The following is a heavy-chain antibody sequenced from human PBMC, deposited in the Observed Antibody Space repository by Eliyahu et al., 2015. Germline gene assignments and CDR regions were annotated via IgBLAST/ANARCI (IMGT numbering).Heavy chain of an antibody. D-gene: IGHD2/OR15-2a*01. J-gene: IGHJ4*02. CDR2: ISWDGGSS. CDR1: GFTFDDYT. V-gene: IGHV3-43*01. Sequence: EVQLVESGGVVAQPGGSLRLSCAASGFTFDDYTMHWVRQTPGKGLEWVSLISWDGGSSDYADSVKGRFTISRDNDKNSLYLQMNSLRTEDTALYYCATFLAGRSLLPSPLDSWGQGTLVTVSS. CDR3: ATFLAGRSLLPSPLDS.